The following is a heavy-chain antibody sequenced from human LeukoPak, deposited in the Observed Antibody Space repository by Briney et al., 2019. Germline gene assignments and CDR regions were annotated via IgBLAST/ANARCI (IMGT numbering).Heavy chain of an antibody. J-gene: IGHJ3*02. D-gene: IGHD5-18*01. CDR2: INPNSGGT. CDR1: GYTLTGYY. V-gene: IGHV1-2*02. Sequence: ASVKVSCKASGYTLTGYYMHWVRQAPGQGLEWMGWINPNSGGTNYAQKFQGRVTMTRDTSISTAYMELSRLRSDDTAVYYCARVDTAMVTDDAFDIWGQGTMVTVSS. CDR3: ARVDTAMVTDDAFDI.